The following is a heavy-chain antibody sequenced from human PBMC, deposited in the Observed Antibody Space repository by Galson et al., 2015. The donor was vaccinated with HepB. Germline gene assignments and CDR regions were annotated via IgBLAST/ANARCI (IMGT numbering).Heavy chain of an antibody. J-gene: IGHJ4*02. CDR2: INSDGSST. Sequence: SLRLSCAASGFTFSSYWMHWVRQAPGKGLVWVSRINSDGSSTSYADSVKGRFTISRDNAKNTLYLQMNSLRAEDTAVYYCARGAEELFSGWFPALWYWGQGTLVTVSS. D-gene: IGHD6-19*01. CDR3: ARGAEELFSGWFPALWY. V-gene: IGHV3-74*01. CDR1: GFTFSSYW.